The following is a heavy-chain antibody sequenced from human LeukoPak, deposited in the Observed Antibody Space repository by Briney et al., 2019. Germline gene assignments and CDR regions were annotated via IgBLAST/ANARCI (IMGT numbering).Heavy chain of an antibody. J-gene: IGHJ6*02. V-gene: IGHV4-31*03. Sequence: PSQTLSLTCTVSGGSISSGGYYWSWIRQHPGKGLEWIGYIYYSGSTYYNPSLKSRVTISVDTSKNQFSLKLSSVTAADTAVYYCARGSGNYVYNYGMDVWGQGTTVTVSS. CDR1: GGSISSGGYY. CDR3: ARGSGNYVYNYGMDV. D-gene: IGHD4-4*01. CDR2: IYYSGST.